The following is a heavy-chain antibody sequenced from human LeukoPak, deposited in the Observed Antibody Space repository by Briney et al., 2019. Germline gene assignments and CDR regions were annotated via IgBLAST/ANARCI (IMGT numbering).Heavy chain of an antibody. CDR3: ARAHFFDDSSGYYSYAFDI. Sequence: ASVKVSCKASGGTFSSYAIGWVRQAPGQGLEWMGRINPNSGGTNYAQKFQGRVTMTRDTSISTAYMELSRLRSDDTAVCYCARAHFFDDSSGYYSYAFDIWGQGTMVTVSS. CDR1: GGTFSSYA. CDR2: INPNSGGT. J-gene: IGHJ3*02. V-gene: IGHV1-2*06. D-gene: IGHD3-22*01.